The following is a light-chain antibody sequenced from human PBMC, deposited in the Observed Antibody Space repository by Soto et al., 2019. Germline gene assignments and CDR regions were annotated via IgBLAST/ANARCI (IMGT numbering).Light chain of an antibody. CDR2: DDS. CDR1: NIGRKS. J-gene: IGLJ1*01. Sequence: YELTQPPSVSVAPRQTARISCGGNNIGRKSVHWYQQKPGRAPVVVVYDDSDRPSGIPERFSGANSGDTATLTISRVEAGDEADYYCHVWDSSSGHYIFGTGTKVTVL. V-gene: IGLV3-21*02. CDR3: HVWDSSSGHYI.